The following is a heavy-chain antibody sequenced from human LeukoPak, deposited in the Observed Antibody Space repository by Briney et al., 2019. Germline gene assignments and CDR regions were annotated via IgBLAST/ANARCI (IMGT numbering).Heavy chain of an antibody. V-gene: IGHV3-21*01. CDR2: ISSSSSDV. CDR1: GVTVSSNY. J-gene: IGHJ4*02. CDR3: AGGATTDYFDN. D-gene: IGHD1-26*01. Sequence: GGSLRLSCAASGVTVSSNYMSWVRQAPGKGLEWVSSISSSSSDVYCADSVKGRFTISSDNPKTSLYLQINTLRAEDTAVYYCAGGATTDYFDNWGQGTLVTVSS.